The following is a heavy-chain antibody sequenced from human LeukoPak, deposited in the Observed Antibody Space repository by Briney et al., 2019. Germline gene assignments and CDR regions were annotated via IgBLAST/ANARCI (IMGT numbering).Heavy chain of an antibody. V-gene: IGHV3-7*01. J-gene: IGHJ5*02. CDR2: IKQDGSEK. CDR1: GFTFSSYW. CDR3: ARRPGDIVVVVAATSWFDP. Sequence: GGSLRLSCAASGFTFSSYWMSWVRQAPGKGLEWVANIKQDGSEKYYVDSVKGRFTISRDNAKNSLYLQMNSLRAEDTAVYYCARRPGDIVVVVAATSWFDPWGQGTLVTVSS. D-gene: IGHD2-15*01.